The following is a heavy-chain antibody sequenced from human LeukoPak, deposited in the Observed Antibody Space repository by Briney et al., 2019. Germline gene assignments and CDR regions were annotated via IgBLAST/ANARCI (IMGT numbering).Heavy chain of an antibody. CDR1: GGSTSAYY. CDR2: AYSGGNA. J-gene: IGHJ3*01. Sequence: SEPLSLTCTVSGGSTSAYYWSWIRQPPGKGLEWIGYAYSGGNANYNPSLKSRVAISIDTSENQFSLRLTSVTAADTAIYFCAHSKRGGGYYINSFAVWGQGARVPISS. D-gene: IGHD1-26*01. CDR3: AHSKRGGGYYINSFAV. V-gene: IGHV4-59*01.